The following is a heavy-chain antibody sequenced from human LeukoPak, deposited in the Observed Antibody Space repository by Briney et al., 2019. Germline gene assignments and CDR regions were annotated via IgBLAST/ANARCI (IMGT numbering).Heavy chain of an antibody. V-gene: IGHV3-30*02. CDR2: IRYDGSNE. CDR1: GFTFSSNS. D-gene: IGHD3-10*01. J-gene: IGHJ4*02. CDR3: AKSGTPFFFDY. Sequence: GGSLRLSCAASGFTFSSNSVHWVRQAPGKGLERVAFIRYDGSNEYYADSVKGRFTISRDTSKNTLYLQMNSLRAEDTAVYSFAKSGTPFFFDYWGQGTLVTVSS.